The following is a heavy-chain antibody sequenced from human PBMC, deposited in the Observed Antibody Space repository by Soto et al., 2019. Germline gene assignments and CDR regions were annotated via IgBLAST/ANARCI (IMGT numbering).Heavy chain of an antibody. CDR2: IYSGGST. J-gene: IGHJ6*02. D-gene: IGHD2-15*01. CDR3: ARDVPQARYCSAAGCYLYGMDV. V-gene: IGHV3-53*01. Sequence: EVQLVESGGGLIQPGGSLRLSCAASGFTVSTNYINWVRQARGKGLEWVSIIYSGGSTYYADSVKGRFTISRDNSKNTLYLHMNSLRAEDTAVYYCARDVPQARYCSAAGCYLYGMDVWGQGTTVTVSS. CDR1: GFTVSTNY.